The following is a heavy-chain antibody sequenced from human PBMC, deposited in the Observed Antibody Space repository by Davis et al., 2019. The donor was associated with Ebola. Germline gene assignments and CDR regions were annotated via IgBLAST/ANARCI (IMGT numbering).Heavy chain of an antibody. CDR1: GFTFSSYA. CDR2: ISGSGGST. CDR3: AKEITIFGVVIRYYGMDV. D-gene: IGHD3-3*01. J-gene: IGHJ6*02. Sequence: GESLKISCAASGFTFSSYAMSWVRQAPGKGLEWVSAISGSGGSTYYADSVKGRFTISRDNFKNTLYLQMNSLRAEDTAVYYCAKEITIFGVVIRYYGMDVWGQGTTVTVSS. V-gene: IGHV3-23*01.